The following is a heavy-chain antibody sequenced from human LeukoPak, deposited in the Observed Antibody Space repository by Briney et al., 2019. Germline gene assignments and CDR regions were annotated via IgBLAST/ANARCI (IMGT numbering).Heavy chain of an antibody. CDR2: IIPIFGTA. D-gene: IGHD4-11*01. V-gene: IGHV1-69*05. Sequence: SVNVSCKASGGTFSSYAISWVRQAPGQGLEWMGGIIPIFGTANYAQKFQGRVTITTDESTSTAYMELSSLRSEDTAVYYCARGTDYSNRHRRRFAFDIWGQGTMVTVSS. J-gene: IGHJ3*02. CDR1: GGTFSSYA. CDR3: ARGTDYSNRHRRRFAFDI.